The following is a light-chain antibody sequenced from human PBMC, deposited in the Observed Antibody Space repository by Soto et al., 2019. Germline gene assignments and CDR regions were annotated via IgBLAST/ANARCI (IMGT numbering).Light chain of an antibody. CDR1: QSVSSSY. V-gene: IGKV3-20*01. CDR2: GAS. CDR3: QPYDSLLCT. J-gene: IGKJ1*01. Sequence: IVLTQSPGTLSLSPGERATLSCRASQSVSSSYLARYQQKPGQAPRLLIYGASSRDTGIPGRSSGSESGTDFTLTICSLVPVDGAVDYCQPYDSLLCTFGQGTKVEV.